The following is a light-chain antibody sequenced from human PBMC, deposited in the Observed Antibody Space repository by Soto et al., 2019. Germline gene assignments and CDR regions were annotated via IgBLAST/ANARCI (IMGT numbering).Light chain of an antibody. CDR2: GAP. J-gene: IGKJ5*01. V-gene: IGKV3D-20*02. CDR1: QGVSSRY. CDR3: QQRSNWYT. Sequence: EIVLTQSPGTLSLSPGERATLSFRASQGVSSRYLAWYQQKPGQAPRLLIYGAPARAAGIPDRFSGSGSGTDFTLTISRLEPEDFAVYYCQQRSNWYTFGQGTRLEIK.